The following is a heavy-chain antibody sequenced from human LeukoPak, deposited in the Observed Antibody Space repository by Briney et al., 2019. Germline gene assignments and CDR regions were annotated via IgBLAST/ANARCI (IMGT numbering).Heavy chain of an antibody. CDR1: GYNFPIYW. J-gene: IGHJ4*02. Sequence: GESLKISCEASGYNFPIYWIGWVRQMPGKGLEWMAIIYPDDSDTRYSPSFQGHVTTSADKSISTAYLQWSSLKASDTAIYYCAKGGGSGNPVDSWGQGTLVIVSS. CDR3: AKGGGSGNPVDS. CDR2: IYPDDSDT. D-gene: IGHD1-26*01. V-gene: IGHV5-51*01.